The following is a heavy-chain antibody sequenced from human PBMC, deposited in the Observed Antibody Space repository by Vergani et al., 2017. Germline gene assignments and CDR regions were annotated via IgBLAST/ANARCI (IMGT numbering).Heavy chain of an antibody. CDR1: GESFSSFY. D-gene: IGHD2-21*01. J-gene: IGHJ4*02. CDR3: AVRPRVNLVRGGSVTKRTFDY. CDR2: INNDGHT. Sequence: QVQLQQWGAGVVKPSGTLSLTCAVFGESFSSFYWSWIRQPPGKGLEWIGEINNDGHTNYNPSLESRVTVSRDTAKNQFSLNLMSVTAADTAMYYCAVRPRVNLVRGGSVTKRTFDYWSQGSLVTVSS. V-gene: IGHV4-34*02.